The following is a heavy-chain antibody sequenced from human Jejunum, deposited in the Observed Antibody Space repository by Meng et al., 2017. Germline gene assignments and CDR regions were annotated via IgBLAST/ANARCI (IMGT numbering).Heavy chain of an antibody. CDR1: GFTFGAYA. V-gene: IGHV3-23*01. CDR3: AKDRHTRMGGAYDI. J-gene: IGHJ3*02. Sequence: GESLKISCTASGFTFGAYAMSWVRQAPGKGLEWVSQISDSAGSTFYADSVKGQFTISRDNSKNTLYLLMNSLRAEDTALYYCAKDRHTRMGGAYDIWGQGTMVTV. D-gene: IGHD3-22*01. CDR2: ISDSAGST.